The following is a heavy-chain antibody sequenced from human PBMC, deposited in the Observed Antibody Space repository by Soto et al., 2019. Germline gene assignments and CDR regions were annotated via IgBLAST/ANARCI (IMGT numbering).Heavy chain of an antibody. CDR1: GGSISSYY. V-gene: IGHV4-59*01. CDR3: ARISWQYSSSSVWFDP. D-gene: IGHD6-6*01. J-gene: IGHJ5*02. Sequence: PSETLSLTXTVSGGSISSYYWSWIRQPPGKGLEWIGYIYYSGSTNYNPSLKSRVTISVDTSKNQFSLKLSSVTAADTAVYYCARISWQYSSSSVWFDPWGQGTLVTVSS. CDR2: IYYSGST.